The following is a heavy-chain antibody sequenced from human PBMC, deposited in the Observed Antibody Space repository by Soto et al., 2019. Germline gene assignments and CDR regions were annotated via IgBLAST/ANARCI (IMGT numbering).Heavy chain of an antibody. D-gene: IGHD2-15*01. Sequence: EVQLLESGGGLVQPGGSLRLSCAASGFTFSSYAMSWVRQAPGKGLEWVSAISGSGGSTYYADSVKGRFAISRDNSKNTLYLQMNSLRAEDTAVYYCAKDGFRDDSPTDVWGQGTTVTVSS. CDR2: ISGSGGST. J-gene: IGHJ6*02. V-gene: IGHV3-23*01. CDR3: AKDGFRDDSPTDV. CDR1: GFTFSSYA.